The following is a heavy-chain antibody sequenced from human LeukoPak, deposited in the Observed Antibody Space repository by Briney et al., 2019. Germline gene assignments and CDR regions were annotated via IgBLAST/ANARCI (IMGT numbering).Heavy chain of an antibody. Sequence: SETLSLTCTVSGGSISSSSYYWGWIRHPPGKGLEWIGSIYYSGSTYYNPSLKSRVTISVDTSKNQFSLKLSSVTAADTAVYYCARGSAPPRGFFDIWGQGTMVTVSS. CDR2: IYYSGST. D-gene: IGHD1-26*01. J-gene: IGHJ3*02. CDR3: ARGSAPPRGFFDI. V-gene: IGHV4-39*01. CDR1: GGSISSSSYY.